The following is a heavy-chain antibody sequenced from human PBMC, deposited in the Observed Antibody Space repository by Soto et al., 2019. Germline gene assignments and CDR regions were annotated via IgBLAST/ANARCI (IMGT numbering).Heavy chain of an antibody. CDR2: ISAYNGNT. D-gene: IGHD3-9*01. J-gene: IGHJ6*02. CDR1: GYTFTSYG. Sequence: ASVKVSCKASGYTFTSYGISWVRQAPGQGLEWMGWISAYNGNTNYAQKLQGRVTMTTVTSTSTAYMELRSLRSDDTAVYYCARINYDILTGSDLYGMDVWGQGTTVTVSS. CDR3: ARINYDILTGSDLYGMDV. V-gene: IGHV1-18*01.